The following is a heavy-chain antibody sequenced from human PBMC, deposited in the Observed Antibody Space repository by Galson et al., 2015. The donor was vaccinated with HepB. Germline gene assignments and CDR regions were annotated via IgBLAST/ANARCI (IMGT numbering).Heavy chain of an antibody. J-gene: IGHJ3*02. Sequence: SLRLSCAASGFTFSSYWMSWVRQAPGKGLEWVANIKQDGSEKYYVDSVKGRFTISRDNAKNSLYLQMNSLRAEDTAVYYCARKGLGGSYFRDAFDIWGQGTMVTVSS. V-gene: IGHV3-7*03. CDR1: GFTFSSYW. D-gene: IGHD1-26*01. CDR2: IKQDGSEK. CDR3: ARKGLGGSYFRDAFDI.